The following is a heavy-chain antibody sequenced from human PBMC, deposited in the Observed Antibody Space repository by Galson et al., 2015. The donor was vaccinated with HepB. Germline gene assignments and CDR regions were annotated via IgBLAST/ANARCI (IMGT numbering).Heavy chain of an antibody. CDR3: ARRRYVDTALDHYYYYGMDV. D-gene: IGHD5-18*01. V-gene: IGHV1-69*13. CDR2: IIPMFGVA. J-gene: IGHJ6*02. Sequence: SVKVSCKASGDTFRKYIISWVRQAPGQGLEWMGGIIPMFGVANYAQKFQDRVTVTADESTSTVYMDLSGLRSEDTAVYYCARRRYVDTALDHYYYYGMDVWGQGTTVTVSS. CDR1: GDTFRKYI.